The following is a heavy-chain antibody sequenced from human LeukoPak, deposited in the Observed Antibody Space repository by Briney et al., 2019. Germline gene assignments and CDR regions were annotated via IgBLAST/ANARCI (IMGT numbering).Heavy chain of an antibody. Sequence: ASVKVSCKASGYTFASFGITWVRQAPGQGLEWMGWINPNSGGTNYAQKFQGWVTMTRDTSISTAYMELSRLRSDDTAVYYCARDSGDIVATMGQGDLDYWGQGTLVTVSS. V-gene: IGHV1-2*04. CDR3: ARDSGDIVATMGQGDLDY. CDR2: INPNSGGT. D-gene: IGHD5-12*01. CDR1: GYTFASFG. J-gene: IGHJ4*02.